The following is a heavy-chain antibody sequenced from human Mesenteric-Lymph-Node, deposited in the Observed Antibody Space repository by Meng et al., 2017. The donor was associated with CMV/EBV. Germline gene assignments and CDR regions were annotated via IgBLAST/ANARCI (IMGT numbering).Heavy chain of an antibody. CDR1: GFSFSTYD. Sequence: GESLKISCAASGFSFSTYDMSWVRQAPGKGLEWVSAISSGGDGTFYADSVKGRFTISRDNSKNTLYLQMNSLRVEDTAVYYCARMGSITIFGVPTGDYYYYGMDVWGQGTTVTVSS. V-gene: IGHV3-23*01. J-gene: IGHJ6*02. CDR3: ARMGSITIFGVPTGDYYYYGMDV. D-gene: IGHD3-3*01. CDR2: ISSGGDGT.